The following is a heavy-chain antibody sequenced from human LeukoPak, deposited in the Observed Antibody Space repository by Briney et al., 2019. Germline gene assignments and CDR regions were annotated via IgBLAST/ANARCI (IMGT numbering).Heavy chain of an antibody. CDR2: ISGSGDNT. Sequence: GALLLLSCAACGFTFSSYAMWCGRQAPRKGLKWVSAISGSGDNTYYADSVKDRFTISRDKSKNTLYLQMSSLGAEDTVVYYCAKNRGNYYYFDYWGQGTLVTVSS. V-gene: IGHV3-23*01. CDR3: AKNRGNYYYFDY. CDR1: GFTFSSYA. J-gene: IGHJ4*02. D-gene: IGHD4-11*01.